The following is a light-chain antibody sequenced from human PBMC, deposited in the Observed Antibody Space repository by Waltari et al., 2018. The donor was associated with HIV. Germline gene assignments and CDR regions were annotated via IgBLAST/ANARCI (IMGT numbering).Light chain of an antibody. J-gene: IGLJ3*02. Sequence: SSELTQDPAVSVALGQTVRITCQGDSLRTYSASWYQQKPGQAPVLVIYGKNNRTSGIPVRFSGSRSGNTASLTITGAQAEDEADYYCHSRDGRGSHPFGGGTKVTVV. CDR2: GKN. V-gene: IGLV3-19*01. CDR1: SLRTYS. CDR3: HSRDGRGSHP.